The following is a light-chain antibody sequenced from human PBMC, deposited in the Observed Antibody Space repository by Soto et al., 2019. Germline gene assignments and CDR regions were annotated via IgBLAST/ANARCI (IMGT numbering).Light chain of an antibody. J-gene: IGLJ2*01. CDR3: GTWDSSLSARV. Sequence: QSVLTQPPSVSAAPGQKVTISCSGSNSIIGIGYVSWWFQQLPGTAPKLLIYDNNKRPSGIPDRFSGSKSDTSATLDITGLQTGDEADYYCGTWDSSLSARVFGGGTKLTVL. CDR2: DNN. V-gene: IGLV1-51*01. CDR1: NSIIGIGY.